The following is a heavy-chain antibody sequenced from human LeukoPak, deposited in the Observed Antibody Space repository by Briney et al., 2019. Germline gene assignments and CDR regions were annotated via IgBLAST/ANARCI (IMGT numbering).Heavy chain of an antibody. CDR3: ARTYYYDSSGYHYPYSWFDP. J-gene: IGHJ5*02. D-gene: IGHD3-22*01. Sequence: PSETLSLTCTVSGGSISSGGYYWSLIRQHPEKGLEWIGYIYYSGSAYYNPSLKSRVTISVDTSKSQFSLKLSSVTAADTAVYYCARTYYYDSSGYHYPYSWFDPWGQGTLVTVSS. CDR1: GGSISSGGYY. V-gene: IGHV4-31*03. CDR2: IYYSGSA.